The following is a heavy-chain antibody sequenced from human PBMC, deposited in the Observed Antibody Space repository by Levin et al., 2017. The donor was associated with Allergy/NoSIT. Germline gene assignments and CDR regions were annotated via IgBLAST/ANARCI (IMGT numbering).Heavy chain of an antibody. CDR1: GGTFSSYA. J-gene: IGHJ4*02. D-gene: IGHD6-19*01. CDR2: IIPIFGTA. CDR3: ASRSYSSGWYEYYFDY. V-gene: IGHV1-69*13. Sequence: SVKVSCKASGGTFSSYAISWVRQAPGQGLEWMGGIIPIFGTANYAQKFQGRVTITADESTSTAYMELSSLRSEDTAVYYCASRSYSSGWYEYYFDYWGQGTLVTVSS.